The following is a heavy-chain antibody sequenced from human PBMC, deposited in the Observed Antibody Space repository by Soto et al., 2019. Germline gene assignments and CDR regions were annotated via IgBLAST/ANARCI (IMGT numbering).Heavy chain of an antibody. CDR1: GFTFSSYW. V-gene: IGHV3-74*01. D-gene: IGHD1-7*01. J-gene: IGHJ4*02. CDR3: ARGARNYYYFDC. CDR2: IYTDGSRA. Sequence: EVQLVESGGGLVQPGGSLRLSCAASGFTFSSYWMHWVRQAPGKGLVWVSRIYTDGSRADYADSVKGRFTISRDNAKNTVYLQVTSLAAEDTAVYYCARGARNYYYFDCWGQGTLVTVSS.